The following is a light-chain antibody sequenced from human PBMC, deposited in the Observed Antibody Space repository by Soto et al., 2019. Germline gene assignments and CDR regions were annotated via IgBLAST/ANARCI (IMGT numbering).Light chain of an antibody. CDR1: QSISSY. CDR2: AAS. V-gene: IGKV1-39*01. J-gene: IGKJ3*01. Sequence: DIQMTQSPSSLSASVGDRVTITCRASQSISSYLNWYQQKPGKAPKLLIYAASSLQSGVPSSFSGSGSGTDFTLTISSLQPEDFATYYCQQSYSTPFIFGAVTKVDMK. CDR3: QQSYSTPFI.